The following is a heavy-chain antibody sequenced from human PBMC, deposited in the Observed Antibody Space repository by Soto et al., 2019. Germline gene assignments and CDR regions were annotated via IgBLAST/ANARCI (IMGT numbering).Heavy chain of an antibody. Sequence: SETLSLTCTVSGGSISSYYWSWIRQPPGKGLEWIGYIYYSGSTNYNPSLKSRVTISVDTSKNQFSLKLSSVTAADTAVYYCASTSNSGYSPNASHIWCPGPMVTLSS. CDR1: GGSISSYY. CDR3: ASTSNSGYSPNASHI. CDR2: IYYSGST. D-gene: IGHD5-12*01. V-gene: IGHV4-59*08. J-gene: IGHJ3*02.